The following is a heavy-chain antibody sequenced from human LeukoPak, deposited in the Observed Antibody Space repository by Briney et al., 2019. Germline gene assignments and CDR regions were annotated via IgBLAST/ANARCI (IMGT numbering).Heavy chain of an antibody. J-gene: IGHJ6*03. CDR3: ARGTVPTYYYYYMDV. D-gene: IGHD4-17*01. CDR1: GGSFSGYY. Sequence: PSETLSLTCAVYGGSFSGYYWSWIRQPPGKGLEWIGEINHSGSTNYNPSLKSRVTISVDTSKNQFSLKLSSVTAAVTAVYYCARGTVPTYYYYYMDVWGKGTTVTVSS. V-gene: IGHV4-34*01. CDR2: INHSGST.